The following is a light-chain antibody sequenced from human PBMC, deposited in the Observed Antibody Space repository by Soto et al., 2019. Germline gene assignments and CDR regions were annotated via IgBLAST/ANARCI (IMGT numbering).Light chain of an antibody. J-gene: IGLJ2*01. V-gene: IGLV4-60*02. CDR1: SGHSSYI. CDR2: LEGSGSF. Sequence: QLLLTQSSSASASLGSSVKLTCTLSSGHSSYIIAWHQQQPGKAPRYLMNLEGSGSFNKGSGVPDRFSGSSSGADRYLTISNLQFEDEADYYCETWDINTHVVFGGGTKLTVL. CDR3: ETWDINTHVV.